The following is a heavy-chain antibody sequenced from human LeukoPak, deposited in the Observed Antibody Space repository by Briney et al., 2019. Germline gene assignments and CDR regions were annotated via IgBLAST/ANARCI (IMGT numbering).Heavy chain of an antibody. D-gene: IGHD2-15*01. J-gene: IGHJ4*02. CDR2: ISGSGGSS. CDR1: GFTFSSYA. Sequence: GGSLRLSCAASGFTFSSYAMSWVRQAPGKGLEWVSAISGSGGSSYYADSVKGRFTISRDNSKNTLYLQMNSLRAEDTAVYYCAKHRDIFYYFDYWGQGTLVTVSS. V-gene: IGHV3-23*01. CDR3: AKHRDIFYYFDY.